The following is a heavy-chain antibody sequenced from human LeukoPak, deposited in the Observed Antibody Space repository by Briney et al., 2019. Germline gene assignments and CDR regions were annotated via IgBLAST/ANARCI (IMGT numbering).Heavy chain of an antibody. V-gene: IGHV1-69*13. CDR3: ASVTTVTTKGHGAFDI. CDR2: IIPIFGSS. D-gene: IGHD4-17*01. CDR1: GGTFSSSA. J-gene: IGHJ3*02. Sequence: ASVEVSCKASGGTFSSSAISWVRQAPGQGLEWLGGIIPIFGSSNYAQNFQDRVTITADESTSTAYMELSSLRSEDTAVYYCASVTTVTTKGHGAFDIWGQGTMVTVSS.